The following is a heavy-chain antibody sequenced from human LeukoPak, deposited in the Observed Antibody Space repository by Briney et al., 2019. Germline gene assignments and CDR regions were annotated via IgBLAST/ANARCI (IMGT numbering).Heavy chain of an antibody. J-gene: IGHJ6*03. Sequence: GGSLRLSCAASGFTFSSYGMHWVRQAPGKGLEWVAVISYDGSNKYYADSVKGRFTISRDNSKNTLYLQMNSLRAGDTAVYYCAKEGESSGYFEYYYYMDVWGKGTTVTVSS. D-gene: IGHD3-22*01. V-gene: IGHV3-30*18. CDR3: AKEGESSGYFEYYYYMDV. CDR1: GFTFSSYG. CDR2: ISYDGSNK.